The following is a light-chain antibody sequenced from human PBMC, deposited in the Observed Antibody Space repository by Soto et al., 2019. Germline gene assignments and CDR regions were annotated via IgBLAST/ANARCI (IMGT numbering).Light chain of an antibody. CDR1: QSVTSNF. CDR2: GAS. J-gene: IGKJ5*01. CDR3: QQYGTSPRIT. V-gene: IGKV3-20*01. Sequence: IVLTQSPGTLSLSPGERATISCRASQSVTSNFLAWYQQKPGQAPRLLIYGASTRATDIPDRFSGSASGTDFTLTISRLEPEDFAIYYCQQYGTSPRITFGQGTRLEIK.